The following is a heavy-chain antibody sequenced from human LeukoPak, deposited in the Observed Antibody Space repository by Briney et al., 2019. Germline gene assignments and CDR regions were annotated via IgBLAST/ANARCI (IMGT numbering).Heavy chain of an antibody. V-gene: IGHV4-59*01. CDR3: ARVSEQWLAD. CDR2: IYYSGST. Sequence: GSLRLSCAASGFTFSNAWMSWIRQPPGKGLEWIGYIYYSGSTNYNPSLKSRVTISVDTSKNQFSLKLSSVTAADTAVYYCARVSEQWLADWGQGTLVTVSS. D-gene: IGHD6-19*01. J-gene: IGHJ4*02. CDR1: GFTFSNAW.